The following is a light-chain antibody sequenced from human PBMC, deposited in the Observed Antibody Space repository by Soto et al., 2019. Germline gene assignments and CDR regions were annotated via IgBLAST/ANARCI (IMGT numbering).Light chain of an antibody. Sequence: EIVLTQSPGTLSLSPGERATLSCMASQSVSSSYLAWYQQKPGQAPRLLIYGASSRATGIPDRFSGSGSGTDVTLTNSRLEPEDVAVYYCQQYGSSPRTVGQGTRLEIK. CDR3: QQYGSSPRT. V-gene: IGKV3-20*01. CDR2: GAS. J-gene: IGKJ5*01. CDR1: QSVSSSY.